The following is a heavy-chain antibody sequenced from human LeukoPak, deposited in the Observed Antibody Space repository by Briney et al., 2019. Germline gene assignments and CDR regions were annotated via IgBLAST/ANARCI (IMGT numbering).Heavy chain of an antibody. D-gene: IGHD3-10*01. CDR1: GYTFTSYD. CDR3: ARRYYYGSGSYYSWFDP. V-gene: IGHV1-8*01. Sequence: ASVKASCKASGYTFTSYDINWVRQATGQGLEWMGWMNPNSGNTGYAQKFQGRVTMTRNTSISTAYMELSSLRSEDTAVYYCARRYYYGSGSYYSWFDPWGQGTLVTVSS. J-gene: IGHJ5*02. CDR2: MNPNSGNT.